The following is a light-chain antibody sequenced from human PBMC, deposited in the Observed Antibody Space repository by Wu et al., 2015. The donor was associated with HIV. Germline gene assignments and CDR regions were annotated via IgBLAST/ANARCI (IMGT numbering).Light chain of an antibody. Sequence: EIVLTQSPGTLSVSPGERATLSCRASQSMSSTYLAWYQQKPGQAPRLLIYGSSRRATDIPDRFSGSGSGTDFTLAISRLEPEDFAVYYCHQYGSSPWGFGQGTRVEIK. CDR2: GSS. CDR3: HQYGSSPWG. CDR1: QSMSSTY. V-gene: IGKV3-20*01. J-gene: IGKJ1*01.